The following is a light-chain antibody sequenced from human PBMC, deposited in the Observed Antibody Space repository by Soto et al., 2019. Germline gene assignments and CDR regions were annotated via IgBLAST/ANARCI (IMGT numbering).Light chain of an antibody. CDR2: GAY. CDR3: KQYGSSPGT. V-gene: IGKV3-20*01. J-gene: IGKJ1*01. CDR1: QSVTSNY. Sequence: EIVLTQSPGTLSLSPGERATISCRASQSVTSNYLAWYQQKPGQAHRLLIFGAYIRDTGIPDSFSGSGSGTDFTLTISRLEPEDFAVYYCKQYGSSPGTFGQGTKVDIK.